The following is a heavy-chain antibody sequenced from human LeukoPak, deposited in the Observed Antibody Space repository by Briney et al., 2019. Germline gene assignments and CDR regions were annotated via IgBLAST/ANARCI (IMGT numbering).Heavy chain of an antibody. V-gene: IGHV1-2*02. Sequence: GASVKVSCKASGYTFTGYYMHWVRQAPGQGLEWMGWINPNSGGTNYAQKFQGRVTMTRDTSISTAYMELSRLRSDDTAVYYCALGPEILTGYYRYFDYWGQGTLVTVSS. CDR3: ALGPEILTGYYRYFDY. J-gene: IGHJ4*02. D-gene: IGHD3-9*01. CDR2: INPNSGGT. CDR1: GYTFTGYY.